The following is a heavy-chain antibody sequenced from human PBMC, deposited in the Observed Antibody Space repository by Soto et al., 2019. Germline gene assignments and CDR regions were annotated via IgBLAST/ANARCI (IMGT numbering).Heavy chain of an antibody. CDR1: GGSLSGYY. D-gene: IGHD5-12*01. V-gene: IGHV4-34*01. CDR2: IKDGGYT. Sequence: QVQLQQWGAGLLKPSETLSLNCAVNGGSLSGYYWSWIRQPPGKGLVWIGEIKDGGYTNYSPSLKSRATISSDTSNNQFSLRLNSVTAADTGLYYCARGQEGVVATHWDQGALVTVSS. CDR3: ARGQEGVVATH. J-gene: IGHJ4*02.